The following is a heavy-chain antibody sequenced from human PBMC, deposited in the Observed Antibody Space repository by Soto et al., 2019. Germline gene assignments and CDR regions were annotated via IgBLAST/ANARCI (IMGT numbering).Heavy chain of an antibody. J-gene: IGHJ4*02. V-gene: IGHV3-48*02. CDR3: ASYSFKQFDY. CDR2: ISSSSSTI. CDR1: GFTFSSYS. D-gene: IGHD5-18*01. Sequence: GGSLRLSCAASGFTFSSYSMNWVRQAPGKGLEWVSYISSSSSTIYYTDSVKGRFTISRDNAKNSLYLQMNSLRDEDTAVYYCASYSFKQFDYWGQGTLVTVSS.